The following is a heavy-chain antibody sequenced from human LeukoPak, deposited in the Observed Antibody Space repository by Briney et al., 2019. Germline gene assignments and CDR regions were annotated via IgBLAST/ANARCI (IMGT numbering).Heavy chain of an antibody. CDR2: IYPGDSDT. D-gene: IGHD5-18*01. V-gene: IGHV5-51*01. CDR3: ARREIGYSYGQDY. Sequence: GESLKISCKGSGYSFPSYWNGWVRQMPRKGLEWIGIIYPGDSDTRYSPSFQGQVTISADKSISTAYLQWSSLKASDTAMYYCARREIGYSYGQDYWGQGTLVTVSS. CDR1: GYSFPSYW. J-gene: IGHJ4*02.